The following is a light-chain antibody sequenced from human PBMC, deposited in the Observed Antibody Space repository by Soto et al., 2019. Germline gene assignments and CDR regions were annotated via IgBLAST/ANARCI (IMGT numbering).Light chain of an antibody. V-gene: IGKV1-39*01. CDR2: GAS. J-gene: IGKJ5*01. CDR3: QQSYSTLIT. Sequence: DIQMTQSPSSLSASVGDRVTITCRASQNVNSNVNWYQHKPGKAPTLLIYGASSLQSGVPSRFSGGGSGRDFTLTISSLQPEDFAAYYCQQSYSTLITFGLGTRLEIK. CDR1: QNVNSN.